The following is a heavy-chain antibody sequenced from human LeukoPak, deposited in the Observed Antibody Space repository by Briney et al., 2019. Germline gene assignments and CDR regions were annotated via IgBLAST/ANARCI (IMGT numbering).Heavy chain of an antibody. CDR3: AREPSPIIVVVTAKGMDV. V-gene: IGHV1-46*01. J-gene: IGHJ6*02. CDR1: GYTFTSYY. CDR2: INPSGGST. D-gene: IGHD2-21*02. Sequence: ASVKVSCKASGYTFTSYYMHWVRQAPGQGLEWMGIINPSGGSTSYAQKFQGRVTMTRDTSTSTVYMELSSLRSEDTAVYYCAREPSPIIVVVTAKGMDVWGQGTTVTVSS.